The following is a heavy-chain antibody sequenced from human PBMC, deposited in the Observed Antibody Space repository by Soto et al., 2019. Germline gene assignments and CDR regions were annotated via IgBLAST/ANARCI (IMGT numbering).Heavy chain of an antibody. J-gene: IGHJ4*02. D-gene: IGHD6-13*01. Sequence: EVQLVESGGGLVQPGRSLRLSCAASGFTFDDYAMHWVRQAPGKGLEWVSGISWNSGSIGYADSVKGRFTISRDNAKNSLYLQMNSLRAEDTALYYCAKERRIAADGPFDYWGQGTLVTVSS. V-gene: IGHV3-9*01. CDR3: AKERRIAADGPFDY. CDR2: ISWNSGSI. CDR1: GFTFDDYA.